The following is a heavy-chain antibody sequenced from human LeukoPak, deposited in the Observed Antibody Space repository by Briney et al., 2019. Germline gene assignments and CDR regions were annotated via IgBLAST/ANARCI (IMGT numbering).Heavy chain of an antibody. J-gene: IGHJ4*02. D-gene: IGHD3-9*01. CDR1: GFTFSSYA. V-gene: IGHV3-30-3*01. CDR2: ISYDGSNK. CDR3: ARDPKEKNYDILTGYNY. Sequence: GRSLRLSCAASGFTFSSYAMHWVRQAPGKGLEWVAVISYDGSNKNYADSVKGRFTISRDNSKNTLYLQMNSLRAEDTAVYYCARDPKEKNYDILTGYNYWGQGTLVTVSS.